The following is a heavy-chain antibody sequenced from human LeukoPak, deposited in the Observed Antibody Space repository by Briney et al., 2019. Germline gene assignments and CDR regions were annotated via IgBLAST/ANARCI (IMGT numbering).Heavy chain of an antibody. CDR3: ARFLEPIYYYYYYGMDV. V-gene: IGHV1-8*01. CDR2: MNPNSGNT. CDR1: GYTFTSYD. J-gene: IGHJ6*02. Sequence: ASVKVSCKASGYTFTSYDINWVRQATGQGLEWMGWMNPNSGNTGYAQNFQGRVTMTRNTTISTTYMELSSLRSEDTAVYYCARFLEPIYYYYYYGMDVWGQGTTVTVSS. D-gene: IGHD3-3*01.